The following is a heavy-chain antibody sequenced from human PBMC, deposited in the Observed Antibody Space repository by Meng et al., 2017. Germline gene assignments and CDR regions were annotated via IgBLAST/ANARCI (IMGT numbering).Heavy chain of an antibody. CDR1: GGSISSYY. J-gene: IGHJ4*02. V-gene: IGHV4-59*01. D-gene: IGHD1-26*01. CDR2: IYYSGST. Sequence: VQLRASCQGLVKLPETRSLTCTVSGGSISSYYWSWIRQPPGKGLEWIGYIYYSGSTNYNPSLKSRVTISVDTSKNQFSLKLSSVTAADTAVYYCARARQKGVGAIDYWGQGTLVTVSS. CDR3: ARARQKGVGAIDY.